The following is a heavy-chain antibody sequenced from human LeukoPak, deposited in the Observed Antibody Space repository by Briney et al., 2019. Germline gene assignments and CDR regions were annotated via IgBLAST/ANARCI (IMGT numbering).Heavy chain of an antibody. CDR2: ISTSGST. Sequence: SETLSLTCTVSGGSISSSSYYWDWIRQPAGKGLEWIGRISTSGSTNYNPSLKSRVTISVDTSKNQFSLKLSSVTAADTAVYYCARDGTWTYYDIGGSGRDFNWFDPWGQGTLVTVSS. J-gene: IGHJ5*02. V-gene: IGHV4-61*02. D-gene: IGHD3-9*01. CDR3: ARDGTWTYYDIGGSGRDFNWFDP. CDR1: GGSISSSSYY.